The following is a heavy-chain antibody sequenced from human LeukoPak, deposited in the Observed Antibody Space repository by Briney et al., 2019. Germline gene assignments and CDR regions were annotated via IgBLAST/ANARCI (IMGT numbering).Heavy chain of an antibody. V-gene: IGHV4-34*01. Sequence: TPSETLSLTCAVYGGSFSGYYWSWIRQPPGKGLEWIGEINHSGSTNYNPSLKSRVTISVDTSKNQFSLKLSSVTAADTAVYYCARDGLSGSYEFDYWGQGTLVTVSS. CDR2: INHSGST. D-gene: IGHD1-26*01. J-gene: IGHJ4*02. CDR1: GGSFSGYY. CDR3: ARDGLSGSYEFDY.